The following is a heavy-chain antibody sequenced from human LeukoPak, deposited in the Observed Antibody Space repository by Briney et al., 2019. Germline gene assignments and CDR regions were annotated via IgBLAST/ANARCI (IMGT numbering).Heavy chain of an antibody. J-gene: IGHJ4*02. D-gene: IGHD6-19*01. CDR2: ISASETSI. CDR1: GFTFSLYN. V-gene: IGHV3-48*03. CDR3: VRDNLENQWLERSY. Sequence: PGGSLRLSCAASGFTFSLYNMNWVRQAPGKGLEWVPQISASETSIKYADSVRGRFTISRDNVKNSVYLQMNSLRAEDTAIYYCVRDNLENQWLERSYWGQGTLVTVSS.